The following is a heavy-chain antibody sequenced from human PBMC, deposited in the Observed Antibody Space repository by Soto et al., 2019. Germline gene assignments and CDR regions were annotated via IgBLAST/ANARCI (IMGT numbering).Heavy chain of an antibody. D-gene: IGHD6-19*01. V-gene: IGHV3-23*01. CDR2: ISGSGGST. J-gene: IGHJ4*02. CDR3: ARRSSGWYFDY. CDR1: GITFNNFA. Sequence: PGVSLRLSCAASGITFNNFALSWVRQAPGKGLEWVSVISGSGGSTYYADSVKGRFTISRDNSKNTLYLQMNSLRAEDTAVYYCARRSSGWYFDYWGQGTLVTVSS.